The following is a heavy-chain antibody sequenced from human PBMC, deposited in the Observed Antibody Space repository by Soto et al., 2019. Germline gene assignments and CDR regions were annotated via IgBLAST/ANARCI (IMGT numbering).Heavy chain of an antibody. CDR2: IIPIFGTP. D-gene: IGHD3-22*01. CDR3: ARPTRYDDDSSGQSAWFDP. V-gene: IGHV1-69*12. J-gene: IGHJ5*02. Sequence: QVQLVQSGAEVKKPGSSVKVSCKASGGTFSSYAISWVRQAPGQGLEWMGGIIPIFGTPNYAQKFQGRVTITADESTSTAYMELSSLRSEDTAVYYCARPTRYDDDSSGQSAWFDPWGQGTLVTVSS. CDR1: GGTFSSYA.